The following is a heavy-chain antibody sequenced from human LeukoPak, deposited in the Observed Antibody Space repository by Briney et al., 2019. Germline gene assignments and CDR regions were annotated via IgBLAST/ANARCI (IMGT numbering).Heavy chain of an antibody. J-gene: IGHJ4*02. CDR1: GFNFINYW. Sequence: GGSLRLSCAASGFNFINYWMNWVRQAPGKGLEWVANIKRDGSEKNYVDSVKGRFTISRDNAKSSLYLRMNSLRVENTAVYYCARDPSAGSESWGQGTLVTVSS. D-gene: IGHD6-25*01. CDR3: ARDPSAGSES. CDR2: IKRDGSEK. V-gene: IGHV3-7*01.